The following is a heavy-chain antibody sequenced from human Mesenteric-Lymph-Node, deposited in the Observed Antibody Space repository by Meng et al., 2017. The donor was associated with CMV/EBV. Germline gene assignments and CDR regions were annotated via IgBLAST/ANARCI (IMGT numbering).Heavy chain of an antibody. D-gene: IGHD6-6*01. Sequence: GGSLRLSCAASGFTFRTYAMNWVRQAPGKGLEWVSSLNWSGGNTGYADSVKGRFTISRDNAKNSLYLQMNSLRAEDTAVYYCARDRRIAARPFDYWGQGTLVTVSS. CDR1: GFTFRTYA. J-gene: IGHJ4*02. CDR3: ARDRRIAARPFDY. V-gene: IGHV3-20*04. CDR2: LNWSGGNT.